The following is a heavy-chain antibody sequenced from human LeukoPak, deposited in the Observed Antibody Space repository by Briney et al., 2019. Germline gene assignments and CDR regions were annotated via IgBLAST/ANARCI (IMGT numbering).Heavy chain of an antibody. CDR3: ARAVYYYDSSGYYSNTFDP. J-gene: IGHJ5*02. Sequence: ASVKVSCKASRYTFTSYDINWVRQATGQGLEWMGWMNPNSGNTGYAQKFQGRVTMTRNTSISTAYMELSSLRSEDTAVYYCARAVYYYDSSGYYSNTFDPWGQGTLVTVSS. D-gene: IGHD3-22*01. CDR2: MNPNSGNT. CDR1: RYTFTSYD. V-gene: IGHV1-8*01.